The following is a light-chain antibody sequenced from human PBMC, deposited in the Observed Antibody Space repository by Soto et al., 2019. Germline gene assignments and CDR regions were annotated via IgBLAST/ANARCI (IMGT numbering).Light chain of an antibody. CDR1: SSDVGGYNF. Sequence: QSALTQPASVSGSPGQSITLSCTGTSSDVGGYNFVSWYQQHPGKAPKLMIYDVSNRPSGVSNRFSGSKSGNTASLTISGLQAEDEADYYCSSYTGSGTLVFGGGTKLTVL. V-gene: IGLV2-14*03. CDR3: SSYTGSGTLV. CDR2: DVS. J-gene: IGLJ2*01.